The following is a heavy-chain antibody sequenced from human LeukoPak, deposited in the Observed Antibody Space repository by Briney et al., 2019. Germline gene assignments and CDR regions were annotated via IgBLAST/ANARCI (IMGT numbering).Heavy chain of an antibody. CDR2: ISYEGRTM. V-gene: IGHV3-30*18. CDR3: AKEGTAQISTWYDN. Sequence: GGSLRLSCAGAGLTFSNYGMHWVRQAPGKGLEWVAVISYEGRTMYYGDSVKGRFTISRDNSRNTLFLQMNSLSPDDTAVYYCAKEGTAQISTWYDNWGQGTLVTVSS. J-gene: IGHJ4*02. D-gene: IGHD2-2*01. CDR1: GLTFSNYG.